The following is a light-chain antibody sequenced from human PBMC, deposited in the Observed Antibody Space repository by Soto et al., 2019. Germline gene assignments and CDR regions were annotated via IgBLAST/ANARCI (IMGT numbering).Light chain of an antibody. Sequence: QSVLTQPASVSGSPGQSITISCTGTSSDVGGYNYVSWYQQHPGKAPKLMIYEVSNRPSGVSNRFSGSKSGNTASLTISGLQAEDEADYYCSSYTSSTTLGVFFGGGTKVTVL. V-gene: IGLV2-14*01. J-gene: IGLJ2*01. CDR3: SSYTSSTTLGVF. CDR2: EVS. CDR1: SSDVGGYNY.